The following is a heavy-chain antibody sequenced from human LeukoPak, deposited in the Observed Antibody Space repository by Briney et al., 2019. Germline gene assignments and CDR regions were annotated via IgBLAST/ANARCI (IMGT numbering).Heavy chain of an antibody. CDR1: GFTFSNYA. J-gene: IGHJ4*02. V-gene: IGHV3-11*06. CDR3: ARVGTWIRSPVDY. CDR2: ISSSSSYT. D-gene: IGHD5-18*01. Sequence: GGSLRLSCAASGFTFSNYAMSWVRQAPGKGLEWVSYISSSSSYTNYADSVKGRFTISRDNAKNSLYLQMNSLRAEDTAVYYCARVGTWIRSPVDYWGQGTLVTVSS.